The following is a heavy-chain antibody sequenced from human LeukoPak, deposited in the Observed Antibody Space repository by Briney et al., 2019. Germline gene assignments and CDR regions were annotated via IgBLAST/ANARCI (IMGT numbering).Heavy chain of an antibody. D-gene: IGHD2-15*01. CDR1: GFTFSSYE. CDR3: ARDRYCSGGSCYYFDY. CDR2: ISSSGSTI. Sequence: GGSLRLSCAASGFTFSSYEMNWVRQAPGKGLEWVSYISSSGSTIYYADSVKGRFTISRDNAKNSLYLQMNSLRAEDTAVHYCARDRYCSGGSCYYFDYWGQGTLVTVSS. J-gene: IGHJ4*02. V-gene: IGHV3-48*03.